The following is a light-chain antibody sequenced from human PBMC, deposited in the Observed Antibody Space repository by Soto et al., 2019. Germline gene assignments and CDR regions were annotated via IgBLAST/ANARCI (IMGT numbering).Light chain of an antibody. J-gene: IGKJ5*01. CDR1: HDITNY. CDR3: QQYDSYPST. V-gene: IGKV1-16*01. CDR2: SAS. Sequence: DIQMTQSPSSLSASVGDRVTITCRASHDITNYLAWFQQKPGKAPRSLMYSASSLQSGVSSRFNGRGSGTNFSLTISSLQPEDFATYYCQQYDSYPSTCGQGTRLEIK.